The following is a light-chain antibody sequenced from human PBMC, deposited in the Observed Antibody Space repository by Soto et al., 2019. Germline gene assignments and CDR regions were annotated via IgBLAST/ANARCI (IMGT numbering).Light chain of an antibody. CDR3: QQYGDSPKT. CDR2: GPS. V-gene: IGKV3-20*01. Sequence: EIVLTQSPGTLSLSPGERATLSCRASQTVSSNYLAWYQQKPGQAPRLLVYGPSTRATGIPDRFSGSGSGTDFTLTISRLAFGDSAVYYCQQYGDSPKTFGQGTKVEIK. CDR1: QTVSSNY. J-gene: IGKJ1*01.